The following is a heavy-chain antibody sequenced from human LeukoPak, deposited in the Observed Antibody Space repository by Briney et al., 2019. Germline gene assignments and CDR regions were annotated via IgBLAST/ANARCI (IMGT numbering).Heavy chain of an antibody. V-gene: IGHV4-59*01. CDR3: ARIPPPADSWPIDY. D-gene: IGHD6-13*01. CDR1: GGSIGSYY. Sequence: SETLSLTCTVSGGSIGSYYWSWIRQPPGKGLEWIGFIYYRGSTNYNPSLKSRVTISVDTSKNQFSLKLRSVTAADTAVYYCARIPPPADSWPIDYWGQGTLVTVSS. CDR2: IYYRGST. J-gene: IGHJ4*02.